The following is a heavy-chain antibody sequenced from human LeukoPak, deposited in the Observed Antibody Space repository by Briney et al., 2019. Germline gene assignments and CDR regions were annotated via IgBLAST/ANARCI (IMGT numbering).Heavy chain of an antibody. CDR1: WFSRITSGVG. Sequence: SGPTLVNPTPTLTLTCTFYWFSRITSGVGVGWIRQPAGKALEWIALIYWDDDKRYRPFLKSRLNITKDTTKNQVVLTITKMDPVETATYYWAHRKRNPYCGGDCYAYFDYWGQGTLVTVSS. J-gene: IGHJ4*02. CDR2: IYWDDDK. V-gene: IGHV2-5*02. D-gene: IGHD2-21*02. CDR3: AHRKRNPYCGGDCYAYFDY.